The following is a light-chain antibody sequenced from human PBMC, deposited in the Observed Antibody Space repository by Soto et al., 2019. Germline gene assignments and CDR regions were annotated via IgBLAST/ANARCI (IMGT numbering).Light chain of an antibody. CDR2: ATS. CDR1: QGISKW. Sequence: DIQMTQSPSSVSASVGDRVTITCRASQGISKWLARYQQKPGKAPKLLIYATSTLQSGVPSRFSGSGSGTHFTLTITSLQPEDFATYYCQQANSFPHTFGQGTKLEIK. CDR3: QQANSFPHT. J-gene: IGKJ2*01. V-gene: IGKV1-12*01.